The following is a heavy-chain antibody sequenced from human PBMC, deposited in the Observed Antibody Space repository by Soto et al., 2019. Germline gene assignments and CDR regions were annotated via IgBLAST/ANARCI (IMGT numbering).Heavy chain of an antibody. J-gene: IGHJ6*04. D-gene: IGHD2-2*01. CDR2: ISIYNGNT. V-gene: IGHV1-18*01. Sequence: ASVKVSCKASGYTFTDYGINWVRQAPGQGLEWMGWISIYNGNTNYAQNLQGRVTMTTDTSTSTAYMELRSLRSDDTAVYFCGRTARVPPPICYYYYVMDVCAKGTSVTVSS. CDR3: GRTARVPPPICYYYYVMDV. CDR1: GYTFTDYG.